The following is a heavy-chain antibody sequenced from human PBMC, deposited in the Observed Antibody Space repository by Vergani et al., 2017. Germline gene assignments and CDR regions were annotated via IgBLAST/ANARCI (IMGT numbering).Heavy chain of an antibody. V-gene: IGHV4-38-2*02. CDR2: IYHGGST. J-gene: IGHJ3*02. D-gene: IGHD1-20*01. Sequence: QVQLQESGPGLVKPSETLSLTCTVSGYAINSGYFWGWIRQPPGKGLEWIGYIYHGGSTYYNPSLRSRLTLSVDTSKNQFSLKVKSVTAADTAVYYCASGYNWNWDAFDIWGQGTMVTVSS. CDR3: ASGYNWNWDAFDI. CDR1: GYAINSGYF.